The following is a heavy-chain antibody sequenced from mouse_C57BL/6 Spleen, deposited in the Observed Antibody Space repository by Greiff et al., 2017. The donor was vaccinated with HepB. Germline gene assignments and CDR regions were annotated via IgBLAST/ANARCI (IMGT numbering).Heavy chain of an antibody. CDR2: IDPSDSYT. J-gene: IGHJ2*01. CDR3: ARGGITTVVAPYFDY. CDR1: GYTFTSYW. Sequence: QVQLQQPGAELVMPGASVKLSCKASGYTFTSYWMHWVKQRPGQGLEWIGEIDPSDSYTNYNQKFKGKSTLTVDKPSSTAYMQLSSLTSEDSAVYYCARGGITTVVAPYFDYWGQGTTLTVSS. D-gene: IGHD1-1*01. V-gene: IGHV1-69*01.